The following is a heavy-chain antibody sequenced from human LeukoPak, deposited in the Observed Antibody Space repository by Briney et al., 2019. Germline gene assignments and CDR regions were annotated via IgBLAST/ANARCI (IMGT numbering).Heavy chain of an antibody. CDR3: ARGFDDILTGEYYYYYMDV. J-gene: IGHJ6*03. Sequence: ASVKVSCKASGGTFSSYAISWVRQATGQGLEWMGWMNPNSGNTGYAQKFQGRVTMTRNTSISTAYMELSSLRSEDTAVYYCARGFDDILTGEYYYYYMDVWGKGTTVTISS. D-gene: IGHD3-9*01. CDR1: GGTFSSYA. CDR2: MNPNSGNT. V-gene: IGHV1-8*02.